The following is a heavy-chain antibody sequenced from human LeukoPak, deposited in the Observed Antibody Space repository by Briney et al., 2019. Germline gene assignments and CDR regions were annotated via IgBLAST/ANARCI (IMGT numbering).Heavy chain of an antibody. Sequence: WIRRARGEGLEWVSSIRSSSRYIYYADSENGRFTISRDNAKNSLYLHMNSLRADDTAVYYCAREHCGRPTCDNWGQGNLVTVSS. J-gene: IGHJ1*01. D-gene: IGHD2-21*01. CDR3: AREHCGRPTCDN. V-gene: IGHV3-21*01. CDR2: IRSSSRYI.